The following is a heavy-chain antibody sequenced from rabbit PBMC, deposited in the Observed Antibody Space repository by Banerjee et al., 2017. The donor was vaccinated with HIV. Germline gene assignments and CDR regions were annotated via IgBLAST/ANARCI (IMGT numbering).Heavy chain of an antibody. Sequence: LSCKASGIDFSRYYYLCWVRQAPGKGLEWIACIYVGDGSTYYASWVNGRSTISRSTSLNTVTLQMTSLTAADTATYFCARDLAGVIGWNFDLWGPGTLVTVS. CDR3: ARDLAGVIGWNFDL. D-gene: IGHD4-1*01. CDR1: GIDFSRYYY. CDR2: IYVGDGST. J-gene: IGHJ4*01. V-gene: IGHV1S43*01.